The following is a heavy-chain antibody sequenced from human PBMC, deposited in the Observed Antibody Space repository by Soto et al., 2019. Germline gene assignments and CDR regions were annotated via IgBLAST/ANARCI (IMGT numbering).Heavy chain of an antibody. CDR3: ARHSGVVAYYYGMDV. Sequence: SETLSLTCTVSGGSISSYYWSWIRQPPGKGLEWIGYIYYSGSTNYNPSLKSRVTISVDTSKNQFSLKLSSVTAADTAVYYCARHSGVVAYYYGMDVWGQGTTVTVSS. V-gene: IGHV4-59*08. CDR2: IYYSGST. J-gene: IGHJ6*01. CDR1: GGSISSYY. D-gene: IGHD3-3*01.